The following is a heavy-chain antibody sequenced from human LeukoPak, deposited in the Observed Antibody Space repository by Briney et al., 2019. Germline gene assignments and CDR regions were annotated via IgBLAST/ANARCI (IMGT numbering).Heavy chain of an antibody. CDR2: IYYTGST. D-gene: IGHD1-26*01. V-gene: IGHV4-59*01. Sequence: PSETLSLTCSVSGGSINNYYWTWIRQPPGKGLEWIGYIYYTGSTSYNPSLKSRVTMSLDASKNQFSLELNSVTPADTAVYYCARGGNYWPQWWFDPWGRGTLVSVSS. CDR3: ARGGNYWPQWWFDP. CDR1: GGSINNYY. J-gene: IGHJ5*02.